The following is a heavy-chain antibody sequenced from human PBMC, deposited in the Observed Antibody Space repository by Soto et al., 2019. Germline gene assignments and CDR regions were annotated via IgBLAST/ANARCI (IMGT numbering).Heavy chain of an antibody. V-gene: IGHV3-30-3*01. CDR3: ARAPGSYYYKYYFDY. D-gene: IGHD3-22*01. Sequence: QVQLVESGGGVVQPGRSLSLSCAASGFTFSSYAMHWVRQAPGKGLEWVAVISYDGSNKYYADSVKGRFTISRDNSKNTLYLQMNSLRAEDTAVYYCARAPGSYYYKYYFDYWGQGTLVTVSS. CDR2: ISYDGSNK. J-gene: IGHJ4*02. CDR1: GFTFSSYA.